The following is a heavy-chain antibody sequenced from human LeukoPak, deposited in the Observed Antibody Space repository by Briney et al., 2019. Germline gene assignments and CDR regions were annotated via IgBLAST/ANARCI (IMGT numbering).Heavy chain of an antibody. CDR3: AKFRFLEETYGMDV. D-gene: IGHD3-3*01. CDR1: GFTFSNLW. J-gene: IGHJ6*02. Sequence: GGSLRLPCAASGFTFSNLWMSWVRQAPGKGLKWVANIKQDGSEKYYADSVKGRFTISRDNSKNTLYLQMNSLRAEDTAVYYCAKFRFLEETYGMDVWGQGTTVTVS. V-gene: IGHV3-7*01. CDR2: IKQDGSEK.